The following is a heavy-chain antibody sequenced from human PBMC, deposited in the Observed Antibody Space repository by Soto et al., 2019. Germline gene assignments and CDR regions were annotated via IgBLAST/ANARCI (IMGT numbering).Heavy chain of an antibody. Sequence: QDHLVQSGGEVKKPGASAKVSCKASGYTFKNYGINWVRQAPGRGLEWVAWISAYNGDTSYAQHLQGRVTVTTETLTTTACMELRSLRPDDTAVYFCVLGGLETGYYRDMDYWGQGTLVSVSS. D-gene: IGHD3-9*01. CDR1: GYTFKNYG. CDR2: ISAYNGDT. J-gene: IGHJ4*02. V-gene: IGHV1-18*04. CDR3: VLGGLETGYYRDMDY.